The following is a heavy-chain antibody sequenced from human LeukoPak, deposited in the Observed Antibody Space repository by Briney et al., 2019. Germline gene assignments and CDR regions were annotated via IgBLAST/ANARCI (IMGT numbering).Heavy chain of an antibody. V-gene: IGHV4-34*01. CDR2: INHSGST. CDR1: GGSFSGYY. D-gene: IGHD3-10*01. J-gene: IGHJ3*02. CDR3: TKSDGYGLIRI. Sequence: SETLSLTCAVHGGSFSGYYWSWIRQPPGKGLEWIGEINHSGSTYYNSSLKNRVTISLDTSKNQFSLKVISMTAADTAAYYCTKSDGYGLIRICGRGTMVTVSS.